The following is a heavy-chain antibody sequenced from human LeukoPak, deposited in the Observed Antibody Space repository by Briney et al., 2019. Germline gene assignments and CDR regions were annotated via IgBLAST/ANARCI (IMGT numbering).Heavy chain of an antibody. CDR2: INTNTGNP. CDR1: GYTFTSYA. CDR3: ARASYSSGWPADFDY. Sequence: GESLKISCKASGYTFTSYAMNWVRQAPGQGLEWMGWINTNTGNPTYAQGFTGRFVFSLDTSVSTAYLQISSLKAEDTAVYYCARASYSSGWPADFDYWGQGTLVTVSS. J-gene: IGHJ4*02. V-gene: IGHV7-4-1*02. D-gene: IGHD6-19*01.